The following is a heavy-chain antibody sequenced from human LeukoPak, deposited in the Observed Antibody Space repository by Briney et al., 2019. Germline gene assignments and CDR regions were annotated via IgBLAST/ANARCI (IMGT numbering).Heavy chain of an antibody. J-gene: IGHJ5*02. CDR2: IYYSGST. CDR1: GGSISSSSYY. CDR3: VRHGGPYYDILTGYYGGPFDP. Sequence: SETLSLTCTVSGGSISSSSYYWGWIRQPPGKGLEWIGSIYYSGSTYYNPSLKSRVTISVDTSKNQFSLKLSSVTAADTAVYYCVRHGGPYYDILTGYYGGPFDPWGQGTLVTVSS. V-gene: IGHV4-39*07. D-gene: IGHD3-9*01.